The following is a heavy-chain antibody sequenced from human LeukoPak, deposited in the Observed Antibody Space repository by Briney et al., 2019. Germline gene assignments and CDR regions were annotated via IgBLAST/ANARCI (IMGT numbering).Heavy chain of an antibody. CDR1: GFTFSSYA. CDR3: ARDLNWVYYFDS. V-gene: IGHV3-30-3*01. D-gene: IGHD7-27*01. CDR2: ISYDGSNK. Sequence: GGSLRLSCAASGFTFSSYAMHWVRQAPGKGLEWVAVISYDGSNKYYADSVKGRFTISRDNSKNTLCLQMNSLTAEDTAIYYCARDLNWVYYFDSWGQGTLVTVSS. J-gene: IGHJ4*02.